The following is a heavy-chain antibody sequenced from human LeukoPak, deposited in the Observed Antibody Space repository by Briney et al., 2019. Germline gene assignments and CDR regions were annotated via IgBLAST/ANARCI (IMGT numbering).Heavy chain of an antibody. CDR3: ARHYYDSSGYYFAWDY. D-gene: IGHD3-22*01. CDR2: IYYSGST. CDR1: GGSISSYY. Sequence: SETLSLTCTVSGGSISSYYWSCIRQPPGKGLEWIGYIYYSGSTNYNPSLKSRATISVDTSKNQFSLKLSSVTAADTAVYYCARHYYDSSGYYFAWDYWGQGTLVTVSS. V-gene: IGHV4-59*08. J-gene: IGHJ4*02.